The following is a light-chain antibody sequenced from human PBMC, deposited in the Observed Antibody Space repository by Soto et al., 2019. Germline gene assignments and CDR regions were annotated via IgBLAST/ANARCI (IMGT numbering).Light chain of an antibody. CDR2: GAS. V-gene: IGKV3-20*01. Sequence: IVLTQSPGTLSLSPGERATLSRRASQSVSSNYLAWYQQKPGQAPRLLIYGASSRATGIPDRFSGSGSGTDFTLTISRLEPEDFAMYYCQQYGSSPLMYTFGQGTKLEIK. J-gene: IGKJ2*01. CDR1: QSVSSNY. CDR3: QQYGSSPLMYT.